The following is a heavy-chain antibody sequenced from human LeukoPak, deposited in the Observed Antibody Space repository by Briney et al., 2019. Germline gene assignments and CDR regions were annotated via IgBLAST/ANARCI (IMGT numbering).Heavy chain of an antibody. J-gene: IGHJ4*02. CDR3: ARVVYGSGSWVDY. CDR2: IYYNGST. V-gene: IGHV4-59*01. D-gene: IGHD3-10*01. Sequence: SETLSLTCTVSGGSISSYYWSWIRQPPGKGLEWIGYIYYNGSTNYNPSLKSRVTISVDTSKNQFSLKLSSVTAADTAVYYCARVVYGSGSWVDYWGQGTLVTVSS. CDR1: GGSISSYY.